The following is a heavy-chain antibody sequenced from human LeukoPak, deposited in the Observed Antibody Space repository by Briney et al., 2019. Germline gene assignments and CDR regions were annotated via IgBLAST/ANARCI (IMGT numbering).Heavy chain of an antibody. Sequence: GESLKISCKGSGYTFTNYWIAWVRQMPGKGLELMGMIYPGDSDSRYSPSFQGQVTFSADKSISTAYLQWSSLKASDSAMYYCVRESGYSSGWYAYWGQGTLVTVPS. CDR2: IYPGDSDS. D-gene: IGHD6-19*01. V-gene: IGHV5-51*01. CDR1: GYTFTNYW. CDR3: VRESGYSSGWYAY. J-gene: IGHJ4*02.